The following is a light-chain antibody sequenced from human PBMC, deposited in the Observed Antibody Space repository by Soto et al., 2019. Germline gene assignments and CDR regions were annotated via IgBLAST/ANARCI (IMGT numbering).Light chain of an antibody. J-gene: IGKJ4*01. CDR3: QQTYRTPLT. Sequence: DIQMAQSPSSVSPSVGDRVTISCQASQGISRSFAWYQQKPGKAPKLLIYAASSLHSGVPSRFSGSGSGTDFTLTISSLQPEDFATYSCQQTYRTPLTFGGGTKVDIK. V-gene: IGKV1-12*01. CDR2: AAS. CDR1: QGISRS.